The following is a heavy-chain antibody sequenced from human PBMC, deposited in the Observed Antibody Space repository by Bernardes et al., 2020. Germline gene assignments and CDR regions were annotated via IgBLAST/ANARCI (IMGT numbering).Heavy chain of an antibody. CDR2: IYYSGST. CDR1: GGSISSGGYY. CDR3: ARARRDVGSSGYYLFGPIDAFDI. V-gene: IGHV4-31*03. J-gene: IGHJ3*02. D-gene: IGHD3-22*01. Sequence: TLSLTCTVSGGSISSGGYYWSWIRQHPGNGLEWIGYIYYSGSTYYNPSLKSRVTISVDTSKNQFSLKLSSVTAADTAVYYCARARRDVGSSGYYLFGPIDAFDIWGQGTMVTVSS.